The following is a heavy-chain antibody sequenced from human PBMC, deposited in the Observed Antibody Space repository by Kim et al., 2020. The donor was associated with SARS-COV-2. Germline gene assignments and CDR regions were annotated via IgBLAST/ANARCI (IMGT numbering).Heavy chain of an antibody. CDR3: ARARGTIFGVVITPYFDY. J-gene: IGHJ4*02. V-gene: IGHV7-4-1*02. D-gene: IGHD3-3*01. CDR2: INTNTGNP. Sequence: ASVKVSCKASGYTFTSYHMNWVRQAPGQGLEWMGWINTNTGNPTYAQGSTGRFVFSLDTPVSTAYLQISSLKAEDTAVYYCARARGTIFGVVITPYFDYWGKGTLVTVSS. CDR1: GYTFTSYH.